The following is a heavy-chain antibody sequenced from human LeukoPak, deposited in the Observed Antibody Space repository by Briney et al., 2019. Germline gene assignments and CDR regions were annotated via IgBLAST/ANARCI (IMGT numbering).Heavy chain of an antibody. J-gene: IGHJ5*02. Sequence: GGSLRLSCAASGFAFSNYWMLWVRQGPGKGLEWLSRINPDGTTTHYADSVKGRFTISRDNAKNSLYLQMNSLRAEDTALYYCAKDIRSSIAAAGTFDPWGQGTLVTVSS. D-gene: IGHD6-13*01. V-gene: IGHV3-74*01. CDR3: AKDIRSSIAAAGTFDP. CDR2: INPDGTTT. CDR1: GFAFSNYW.